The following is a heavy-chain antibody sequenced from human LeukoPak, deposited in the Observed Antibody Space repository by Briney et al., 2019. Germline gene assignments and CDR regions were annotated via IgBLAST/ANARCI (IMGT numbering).Heavy chain of an antibody. Sequence: GGSLRLSCTASGFTFGDYAMSWVRQAPGKGLEWVGSFTGRTYGGTTEYAASVRGRFTISIDDSKSIAYLQMNSLTTEDTAAYYCTRWTTVTTFEYWGQGTQVAVSS. CDR1: GFTFGDYA. V-gene: IGHV3-49*04. D-gene: IGHD4-17*01. CDR3: TRWTTVTTFEY. CDR2: FTGRTYGGTT. J-gene: IGHJ4*02.